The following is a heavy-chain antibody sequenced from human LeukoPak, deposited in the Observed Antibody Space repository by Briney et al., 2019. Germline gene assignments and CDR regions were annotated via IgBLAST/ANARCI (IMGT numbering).Heavy chain of an antibody. Sequence: GGSLRLSCAASGFIFSHYGMNWVRQAPGKGLEWVSGITSRSTTYYADSVKGRVTISRDNSKNMVWLQINSPTAEDTATYYCAKDGNWARFEDWGQGTLVTVSS. CDR2: ITSRSTT. V-gene: IGHV3-23*01. D-gene: IGHD7-27*01. J-gene: IGHJ4*02. CDR1: GFIFSHYG. CDR3: AKDGNWARFED.